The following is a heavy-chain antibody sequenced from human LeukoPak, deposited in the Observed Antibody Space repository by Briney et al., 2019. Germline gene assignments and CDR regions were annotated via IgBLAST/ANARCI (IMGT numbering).Heavy chain of an antibody. CDR1: GYTFTSYG. Sequence: ASVKVSCKASGYTFTSYGISWVRQAPGQGLEWMGWLSAYNGNTNYAQKLQGRVTMTTDTSTSTAYMELRSLRSDDTAVYYCARAQYCSSTSCYTSEYFQHWGQDTLVTVSS. CDR3: ARAQYCSSTSCYTSEYFQH. J-gene: IGHJ1*01. D-gene: IGHD2-2*02. V-gene: IGHV1-18*01. CDR2: LSAYNGNT.